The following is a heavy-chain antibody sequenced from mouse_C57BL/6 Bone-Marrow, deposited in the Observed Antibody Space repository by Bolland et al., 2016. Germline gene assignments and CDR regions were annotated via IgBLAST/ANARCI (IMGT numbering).Heavy chain of an antibody. V-gene: IGHV5-17*01. J-gene: IGHJ4*01. CDR3: ARPPPYYAMDY. Sequence: SGSSTIYYADTEKGRFTISRDNAKNTLFLQMTSLRSEDTAMYYCARPPPYYAMDYWGQGTS. CDR2: SGSSTI.